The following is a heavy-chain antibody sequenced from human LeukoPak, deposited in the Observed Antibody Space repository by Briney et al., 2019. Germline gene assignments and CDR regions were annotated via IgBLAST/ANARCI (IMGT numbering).Heavy chain of an antibody. V-gene: IGHV5-51*01. J-gene: IGHJ4*02. CDR3: ARGSGSYDYY. D-gene: IGHD3-10*01. CDR2: IYPGDSDT. Sequence: RESLQISCQGSGSRFTSYWIGCVRPMPGKGLEWMVIIYPGDSDTRYSPSFQGQVTISADKSISTAYLQWSSLKASDTAMYYGARGSGSYDYYWGEGGLVIVSS. CDR1: GSRFTSYW.